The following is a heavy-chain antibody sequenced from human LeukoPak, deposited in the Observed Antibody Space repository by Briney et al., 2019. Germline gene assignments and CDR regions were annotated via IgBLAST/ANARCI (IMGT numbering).Heavy chain of an antibody. J-gene: IGHJ5*02. V-gene: IGHV1-46*03. CDR2: IXXXGGST. D-gene: IGHD3-3*01. Sequence: IIXXXGGSTSYPQKFQGRVTMTRDTSTSTVYMELSSLRSEDTAVYYFARGADFWSGYGDLNCFDPWGQGTLVTVSS. CDR3: ARGADFWSGYGDLNCFDP.